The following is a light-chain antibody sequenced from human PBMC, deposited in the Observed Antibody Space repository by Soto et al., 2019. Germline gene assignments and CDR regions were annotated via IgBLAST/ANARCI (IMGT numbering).Light chain of an antibody. Sequence: IQMTQSPSSLSLSLGDIVTITCQASQDISNYLNWHQQRPGRAPKVLIYDSSDLETGVSSRFSGSGSGTNFTFTISSLQPEDIATYYCQQYDNLPITFGQGTRLEIK. CDR3: QQYDNLPIT. J-gene: IGKJ5*01. CDR2: DSS. CDR1: QDISNY. V-gene: IGKV1-33*01.